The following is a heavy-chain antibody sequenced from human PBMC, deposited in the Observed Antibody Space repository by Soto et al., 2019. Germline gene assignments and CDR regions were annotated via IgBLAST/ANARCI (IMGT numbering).Heavy chain of an antibody. D-gene: IGHD2-21*02. CDR3: ARVCGGDCGNAFDV. J-gene: IGHJ3*01. V-gene: IGHV3-33*05. Sequence: QVQLVESGGGVVQPGRSLRLSCAASGFTFSAYGIHWVRQAPGKGLEWVATISFDSRDKLYVDSMNGRLTISRENSRTPVYLQMDSLRAEDTAVYHCARVCGGDCGNAFDVWGQGTVVAVSP. CDR1: GFTFSAYG. CDR2: ISFDSRDK.